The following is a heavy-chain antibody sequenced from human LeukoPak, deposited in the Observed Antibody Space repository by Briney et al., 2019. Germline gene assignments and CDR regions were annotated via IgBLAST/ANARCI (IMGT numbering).Heavy chain of an antibody. CDR1: GYTFTGYY. Sequence: ASVKVSCKASGYTFTGYYMHWVRRAPGQGLEWVGWINPLSGGTNYAQKFQGRVTITRDTSISTAYMELNSLRSDDTAVYYCARTDSTGYYYSWGQGTLVAVSS. D-gene: IGHD3-22*01. J-gene: IGHJ4*02. CDR2: INPLSGGT. V-gene: IGHV1-2*02. CDR3: ARTDSTGYYYS.